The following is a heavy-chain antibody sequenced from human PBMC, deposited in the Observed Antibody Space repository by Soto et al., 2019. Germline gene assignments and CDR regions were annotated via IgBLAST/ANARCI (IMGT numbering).Heavy chain of an antibody. V-gene: IGHV4-59*01. J-gene: IGHJ4*02. Sequence: KPSETLSLTCTVSGGSISSYYWSWIRQPPGKGLEWIGYIYYSGSTNYNPSLKSRVTISVDTSKNQFSLKLSSVTAADTAVYYCARGPLGDTDYWGQGTLVTVSS. CDR3: ARGPLGDTDY. CDR2: IYYSGST. CDR1: GGSISSYY.